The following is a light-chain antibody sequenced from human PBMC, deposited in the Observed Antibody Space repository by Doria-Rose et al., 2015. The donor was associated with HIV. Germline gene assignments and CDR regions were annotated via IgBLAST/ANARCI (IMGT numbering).Light chain of an antibody. CDR3: QQYYDTPS. Sequence: DIRLTQSPESLGMSLGERATLNCKSNQSLLYTSKNYLAWYQQKPGQPPKLLIYWASTRQSGVPARFSGSGSGTDFTLTISSLEAEDVAVHYCQQYYDTPSFDPGTTVDIK. J-gene: IGKJ3*01. V-gene: IGKV4-1*01. CDR1: QSLLYTSKNY. CDR2: WAS.